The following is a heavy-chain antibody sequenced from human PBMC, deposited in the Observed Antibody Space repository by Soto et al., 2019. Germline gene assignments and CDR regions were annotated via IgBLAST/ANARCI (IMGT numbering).Heavy chain of an antibody. CDR2: IVVGSGNT. CDR1: VFTFTSSA. D-gene: IGHD3-22*01. Sequence: GASVKVSCKASVFTFTSSAVQWVRQARGQRLEWIGWIVVGSGNTNYAQKFQERVTITRDMSTSTAYMELSSLRSEDTAVYYCAAGPGSTMIVVVAPGMDVWGQGTTVTVSS. V-gene: IGHV1-58*01. J-gene: IGHJ6*02. CDR3: AAGPGSTMIVVVAPGMDV.